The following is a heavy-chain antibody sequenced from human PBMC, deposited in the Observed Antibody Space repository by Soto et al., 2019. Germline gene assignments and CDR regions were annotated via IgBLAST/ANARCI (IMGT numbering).Heavy chain of an antibody. Sequence: SVKVSCKASGFTFTSSAVQWVRQARGQRLEWIGWIVVSSGNTNYAQQFRERVTITRDMSTGTAYMQLGSLRSDDTAVYYCAARGATGSSYYSGLDVWGQGTTVTVS. CDR3: AARGATGSSYYSGLDV. D-gene: IGHD3-16*01. J-gene: IGHJ6*02. CDR2: IVVSSGNT. V-gene: IGHV1-58*01. CDR1: GFTFTSSA.